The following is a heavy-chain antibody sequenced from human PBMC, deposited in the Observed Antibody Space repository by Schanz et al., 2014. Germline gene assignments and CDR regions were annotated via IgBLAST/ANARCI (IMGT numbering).Heavy chain of an antibody. Sequence: VQLVESGGGVVQPGRSLRLSCAASGFTFSTHAMHWVRQAPGKGLEWVALVSSDGNNDYYTDSVKGRFTISRDNSKNTMHLQMNSLRAEDTAVYYCARSRSGFYFDYWGQGTLVTVSS. V-gene: IGHV3-30*03. J-gene: IGHJ4*02. CDR3: ARSRSGFYFDY. D-gene: IGHD1-26*01. CDR2: VSSDGNND. CDR1: GFTFSTHA.